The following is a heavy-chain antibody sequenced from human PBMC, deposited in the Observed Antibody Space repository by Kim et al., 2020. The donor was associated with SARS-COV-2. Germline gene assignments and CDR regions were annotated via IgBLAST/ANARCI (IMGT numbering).Heavy chain of an antibody. J-gene: IGHJ4*02. V-gene: IGHV4-31*03. Sequence: SETLSLTCTVSGGSISSGGYYWSWIRQHPGKGLEWIGYIYYSGSTYYNPSLKSRVTISVDTSKNQFSLKLSSVTAADTAVYYCARTSLRYCSGGSCYLGFSDYWGQGTLVTVSS. CDR3: ARTSLRYCSGGSCYLGFSDY. CDR2: IYYSGST. CDR1: GGSISSGGYY. D-gene: IGHD2-15*01.